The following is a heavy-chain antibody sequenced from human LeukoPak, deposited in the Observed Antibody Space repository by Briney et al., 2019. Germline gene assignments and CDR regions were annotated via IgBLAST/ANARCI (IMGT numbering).Heavy chain of an antibody. V-gene: IGHV3-15*01. CDR2: IKSKTDGVTT. Sequence: GGSLRLSCAASGLTFNNAWMSWVRQAPGKGLEWVGRIKSKTDGVTTDYTAPVKGRSTISRDDSKNTLYLQMNSLKTEDTAVYYCTTSSDWPLEYFQHWGQGTLVTVSS. D-gene: IGHD6-19*01. CDR3: TTSSDWPLEYFQH. J-gene: IGHJ1*01. CDR1: GLTFNNAW.